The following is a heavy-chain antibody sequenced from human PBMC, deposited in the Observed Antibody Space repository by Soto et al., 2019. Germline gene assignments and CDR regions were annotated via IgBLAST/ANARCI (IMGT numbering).Heavy chain of an antibody. CDR3: ARAGALRPNGHLPLAF. D-gene: IGHD1-26*01. CDR2: IHVTGYT. Sequence: SETLSLTCTVSGASITSGSYSWSWIRQAPGKGLEWIGNIHVTGYTAFSPSPKRRVTMSVDTSKNQFSLNVNSVTAADTAVYFCARAGALRPNGHLPLAFWGQGTLVTVSS. CDR1: GASITSGSYS. J-gene: IGHJ4*02. V-gene: IGHV4-30-2*01.